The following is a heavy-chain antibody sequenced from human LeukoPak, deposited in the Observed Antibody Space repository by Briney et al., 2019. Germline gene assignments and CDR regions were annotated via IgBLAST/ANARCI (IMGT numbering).Heavy chain of an antibody. Sequence: SETLSLTCTVSGGSISSYYWSWIRQPAGKGLEWIGRIYTSGSTNYNPSLKSRVTISLDTSKNQFSLKLSSVTAADTAVYYCASSYYYGSGSYHGNYMDVWGKGTTVTVSS. CDR2: IYTSGST. V-gene: IGHV4-4*07. CDR3: ASSYYYGSGSYHGNYMDV. J-gene: IGHJ6*03. D-gene: IGHD3-10*01. CDR1: GGSISSYY.